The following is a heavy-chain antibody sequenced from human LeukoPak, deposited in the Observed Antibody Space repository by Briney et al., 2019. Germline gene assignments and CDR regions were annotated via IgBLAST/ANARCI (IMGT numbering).Heavy chain of an antibody. CDR3: ARDGDDVVVPAALHYGMDV. D-gene: IGHD2-2*01. J-gene: IGHJ6*02. Sequence: ASVKVSCKASGGTFSSYAISWVRQAPGQGLEWMGGIIPIFGTANYAQKFQGRVTITADKSTSTAYMELSSLRSEDTAVYYCARDGDDVVVPAALHYGMDVWGQGTTVTVSS. CDR1: GGTFSSYA. V-gene: IGHV1-69*06. CDR2: IIPIFGTA.